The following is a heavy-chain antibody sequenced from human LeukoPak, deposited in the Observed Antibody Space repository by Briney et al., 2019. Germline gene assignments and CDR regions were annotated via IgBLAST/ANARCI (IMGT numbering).Heavy chain of an antibody. J-gene: IGHJ5*02. CDR3: ARDPSVVPAAVNWFDP. CDR1: GFTFSSYS. V-gene: IGHV3-21*01. CDR2: ISSTGTYI. Sequence: GGSLRLSCAASGFTFSSYSMNWVRQAPGKGLEWVSSISSTGTYIYYADSVKGRFTISRDNAKNSLYLQMNSLRAEDTAVNYCARDPSVVPAAVNWFDPWGQGTLVSVSS. D-gene: IGHD2-2*01.